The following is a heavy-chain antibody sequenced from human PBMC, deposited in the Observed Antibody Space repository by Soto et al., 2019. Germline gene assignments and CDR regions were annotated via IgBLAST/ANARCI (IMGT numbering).Heavy chain of an antibody. D-gene: IGHD2-2*01. CDR2: INSDGSST. CDR1: GFTVSSYW. V-gene: IGHV3-74*01. CDR3: ATVPGPRYCSSTSCPPLDV. Sequence: GGSLRLSCAASGFTVSSYWMHWVRQAPGKGLVWVSRINSDGSSTSYADSVKGRFTISRDNAKNTLYLQMNSLRAEDTAVYYCATVPGPRYCSSTSCPPLDVWGKGTTVTVSS. J-gene: IGHJ6*04.